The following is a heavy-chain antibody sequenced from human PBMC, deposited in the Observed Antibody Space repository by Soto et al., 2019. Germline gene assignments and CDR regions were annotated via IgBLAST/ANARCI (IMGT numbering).Heavy chain of an antibody. CDR2: INAGNGNT. Sequence: QVQLVQSGAEVKKPGASVKVSCKASGYTFTSYAMHWVRQAPGQRLEWMGWINAGNGNTKYSQKFQGRVTITRDTSARTADMELSSLRSEDTAVYYCARVPGYSIGDLWGLGTLVTVSS. J-gene: IGHJ2*01. CDR3: ARVPGYSIGDL. V-gene: IGHV1-3*01. D-gene: IGHD2-21*01. CDR1: GYTFTSYA.